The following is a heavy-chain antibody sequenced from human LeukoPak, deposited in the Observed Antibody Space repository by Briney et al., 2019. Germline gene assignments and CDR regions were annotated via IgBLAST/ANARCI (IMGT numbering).Heavy chain of an antibody. CDR2: LDSGGSA. CDR3: AKESESYDSSGSTLDY. V-gene: IGHV3-23*01. J-gene: IGHJ4*02. CDR1: GFTFSSYD. Sequence: GGSLRLSCAASGFTFSSYDMSWFRQAPGKGLEWLSVLDSGGSAIYADSVRGRFTISRDNSKNTLYLQMNSLRAEDTAVYYCAKESESYDSSGSTLDYWGQGTLVTVSS. D-gene: IGHD3-22*01.